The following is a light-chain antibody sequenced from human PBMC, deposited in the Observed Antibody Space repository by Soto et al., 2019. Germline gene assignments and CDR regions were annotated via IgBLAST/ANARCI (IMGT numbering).Light chain of an antibody. J-gene: IGKJ1*01. CDR1: QGISSY. CDR2: AAS. Sequence: AIRMTQSPSSFSASTGDRVTITCRASQGISSYLAWYQQKPGKAPKLLIYAASTLQSGVPSRFSGSGSGTDFTLTISVLQSEDFATYYCHPYYSYPRTFGQGTKVEIK. V-gene: IGKV1-8*01. CDR3: HPYYSYPRT.